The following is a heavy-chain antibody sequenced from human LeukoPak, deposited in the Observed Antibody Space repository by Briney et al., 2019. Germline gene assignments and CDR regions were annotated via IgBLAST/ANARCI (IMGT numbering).Heavy chain of an antibody. CDR1: GFTFSGPA. V-gene: IGHV3-73*01. CDR2: IRSKANSYAT. D-gene: IGHD3-22*01. J-gene: IGHJ4*02. Sequence: GGSLRLSCAASGFTFSGPAMHWVRQASGKGLEWVGRIRSKANSYATAYAASVKGRFTISRDDSKNTAYLQMNSLKTEDTAVYYCTRQPTTFYGSSGYYYIWGQGTLVTVSS. CDR3: TRQPTTFYGSSGYYYI.